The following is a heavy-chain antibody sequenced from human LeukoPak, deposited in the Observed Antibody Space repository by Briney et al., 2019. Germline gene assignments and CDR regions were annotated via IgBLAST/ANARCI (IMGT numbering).Heavy chain of an antibody. D-gene: IGHD2-2*02. CDR3: ARGDCSSTSCFTNWFDP. CDR1: GGSISSYY. V-gene: IGHV4-59*01. CDR2: IYYSGST. Sequence: SETLSLTCTVSGGSISSYYWSWIRQTPGKGLEWIGDIYYSGSTNYNPSLKSRVSISLDTSENQFSLKLSSVTAADTAVYYCARGDCSSTSCFTNWFDPWGQGTLVTVSS. J-gene: IGHJ5*02.